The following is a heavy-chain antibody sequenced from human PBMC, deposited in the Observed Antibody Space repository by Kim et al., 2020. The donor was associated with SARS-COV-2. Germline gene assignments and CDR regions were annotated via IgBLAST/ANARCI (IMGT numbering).Heavy chain of an antibody. J-gene: IGHJ5*02. CDR1: GGTFSSYA. Sequence: SVKVSCKASGGTFSSYAISWVRQAPGQGLEWMGRIIPILGIANYAQKFQGRVTITADKSTSTAYMELSSLRSEDTAVYYCAREGYDFWSGYYIPWGQGTLVTVSS. CDR3: AREGYDFWSGYYIP. D-gene: IGHD3-3*01. V-gene: IGHV1-69*04. CDR2: IIPILGIA.